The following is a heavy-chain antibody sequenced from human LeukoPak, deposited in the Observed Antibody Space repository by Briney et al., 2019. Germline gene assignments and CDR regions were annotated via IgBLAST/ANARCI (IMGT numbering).Heavy chain of an antibody. J-gene: IGHJ5*02. CDR2: IYPGASDT. Sequence: GESLKISCKGSGYSFTTYWIAWVRQMPGKGLEWLGIIYPGASDTRYSPSFQGQVTISADKSISTAYLQWSSLKASDTAMYYCARVYYDTSGQFYNWFDPWGQGTLVTVSS. CDR3: ARVYYDTSGQFYNWFDP. V-gene: IGHV5-51*01. CDR1: GYSFTTYW. D-gene: IGHD3-22*01.